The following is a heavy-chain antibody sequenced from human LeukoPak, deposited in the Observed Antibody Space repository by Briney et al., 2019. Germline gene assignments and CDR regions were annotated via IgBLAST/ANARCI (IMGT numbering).Heavy chain of an antibody. CDR1: GFTFSGYA. V-gene: IGHV3-30*04. Sequence: GGSLRLSCAASGFTFSGYAMHWVRQSPGKGLEWVAVISYDGSNKYYADSVKGRFTISRDISKNTLYLQMNSLRPEDTAVYYCARGPRVGAAGFVYYHYIDVWGKGTTVTVSS. CDR3: ARGPRVGAAGFVYYHYIDV. J-gene: IGHJ6*03. CDR2: ISYDGSNK. D-gene: IGHD1-26*01.